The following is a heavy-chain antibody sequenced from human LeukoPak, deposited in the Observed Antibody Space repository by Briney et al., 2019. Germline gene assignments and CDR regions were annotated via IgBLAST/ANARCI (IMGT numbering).Heavy chain of an antibody. D-gene: IGHD6-6*01. CDR2: IIPIFGTA. J-gene: IGHJ4*02. CDR3: ARRGWGSSSSVSPLFPFDY. Sequence: SGKPSGKPSGGTFSSYAICWVRRAPGQGLGWWGGIIPIFGTANYAQKFQGRVTITTDESTSTAYMELSSLRSEDTAVYYCARRGWGSSSSVSPLFPFDYWGQGTLVTVSS. V-gene: IGHV1-69*05. CDR1: GGTFSSYA.